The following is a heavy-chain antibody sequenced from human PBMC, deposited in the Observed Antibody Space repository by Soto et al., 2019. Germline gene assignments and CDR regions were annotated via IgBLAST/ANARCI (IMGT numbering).Heavy chain of an antibody. Sequence: EVQLVESGGGLVQPGGSLRLSCAASGFTFSNYDMHWVRQVTGKGLEWVSGITTAGDTYYPGSVKGRFTISREKAKNSFYLQMKSLSAGDTAVYYCARELHGGSYGMEVWGQGSTVTVSS. J-gene: IGHJ6*02. CDR3: ARELHGGSYGMEV. CDR2: ITTAGDT. CDR1: GFTFSNYD. V-gene: IGHV3-13*01.